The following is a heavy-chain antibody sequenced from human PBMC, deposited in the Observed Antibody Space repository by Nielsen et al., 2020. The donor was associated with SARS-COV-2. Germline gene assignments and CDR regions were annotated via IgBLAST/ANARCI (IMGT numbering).Heavy chain of an antibody. CDR1: GFTFSSYW. D-gene: IGHD3-10*01. V-gene: IGHV3-74*01. CDR3: ARISRFPSYYYYGMDV. CDR2: INSDGSST. Sequence: GESLTISCAASGFTFSSYWMHWVRQAPGKGLVWVSRINSDGSSTSYADSVKGRFTISRDNAKNTLYLQMNSLRAEDTAVYYCARISRFPSYYYYGMDVWGQGTTVTVSS. J-gene: IGHJ6*02.